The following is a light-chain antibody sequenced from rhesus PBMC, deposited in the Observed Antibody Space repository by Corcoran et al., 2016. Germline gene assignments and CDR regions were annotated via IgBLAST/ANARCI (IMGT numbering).Light chain of an antibody. V-gene: IGLV2S7*01. J-gene: IGLJ1*01. CDR2: GVS. Sequence: QAAPTQPPSVSGSPGQSVTISCTGTSSDVGGYNYVSWYQQHPGKAPKLMIYGVSKRPSGVSDRFSCSKSCNTASLTISGLQAEDEADYYCCSYTTSSTFIFGAGTRLTVL. CDR1: SSDVGGYNY. CDR3: CSYTTSSTFI.